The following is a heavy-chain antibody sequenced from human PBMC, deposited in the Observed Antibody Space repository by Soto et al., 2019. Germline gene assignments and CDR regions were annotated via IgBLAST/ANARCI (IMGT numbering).Heavy chain of an antibody. J-gene: IGHJ3*02. V-gene: IGHV3-20*01. CDR3: AREAIITMVRGVMFAFDI. Sequence: EVQLVESGGGVVRPGGSLRLSCAASGFTFDDYSMSWVRQAPGKGLEWVSGINWNGGSTGYADSVKGRFTISRDNAKNSLYLQMNSLRAEDTALYHCAREAIITMVRGVMFAFDIWGQGTMVTVSS. CDR1: GFTFDDYS. D-gene: IGHD3-10*01. CDR2: INWNGGST.